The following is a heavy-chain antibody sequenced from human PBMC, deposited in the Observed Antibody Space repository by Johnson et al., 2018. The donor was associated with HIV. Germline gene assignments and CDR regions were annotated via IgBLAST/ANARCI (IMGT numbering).Heavy chain of an antibody. J-gene: IGHJ3*02. D-gene: IGHD2-2*01. V-gene: IGHV3-33*01. CDR2: IWYDGSNK. CDR3: ARALCSTSCYDAFDI. CDR1: GFTFSSYG. Sequence: QVQLVESGGGVVQPGRSLRLSCAASGFTFSSYGMHWVRQAPGKGLEWVAVIWYDGSNKYYADSVKGRFTISRDNAKNSLYLQMNSLRAEDTALYYCARALCSTSCYDAFDIWGQGTMVTVTS.